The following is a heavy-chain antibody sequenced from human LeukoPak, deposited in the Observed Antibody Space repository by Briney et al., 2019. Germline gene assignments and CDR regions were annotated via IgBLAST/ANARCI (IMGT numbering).Heavy chain of an antibody. D-gene: IGHD4-23*01. J-gene: IGHJ4*02. CDR2: IYHSGST. Sequence: SETLSLTFAVSGGSISSSNWWSWVRQPPGKGLEWIGEIYHSGSTNYNPSLKSRVTISVDKSKNQFSLKLSSVTAADTAVYYYATDYGGNSAGVYFDYWGQGTLVTVSS. V-gene: IGHV4-4*02. CDR3: ATDYGGNSAGVYFDY. CDR1: GGSISSSNW.